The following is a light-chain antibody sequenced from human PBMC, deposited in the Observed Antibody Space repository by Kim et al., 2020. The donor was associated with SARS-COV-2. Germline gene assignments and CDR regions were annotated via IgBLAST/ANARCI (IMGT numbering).Light chain of an antibody. CDR3: MQGTHWPWT. CDR2: LGS. Sequence: PASISCRSSQSLLHSNGYNYLDWYLQKPGQSPQLLIYLGSNRASGVPDRFSGSGSGTDFTLKISRVEAEDVGVYYCMQGTHWPWTFGQGTKVDIK. V-gene: IGKV2-28*01. J-gene: IGKJ1*01. CDR1: QSLLHSNGYNY.